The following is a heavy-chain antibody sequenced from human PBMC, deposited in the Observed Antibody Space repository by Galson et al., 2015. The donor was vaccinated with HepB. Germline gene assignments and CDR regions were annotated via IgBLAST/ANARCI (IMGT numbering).Heavy chain of an antibody. CDR2: ISAYNGNT. Sequence: SVKVSCKASGYTFTSYGISWVRQAPGQGLEWMGWISAYNGNTNYAQKLQGRVTMTTDTSTSTAYMELRSLRSDDTAVYYCAREVAEANSSGYPKGYYGMDVWGQGTTVTVPS. V-gene: IGHV1-18*01. CDR1: GYTFTSYG. J-gene: IGHJ6*02. CDR3: AREVAEANSSGYPKGYYGMDV. D-gene: IGHD3-22*01.